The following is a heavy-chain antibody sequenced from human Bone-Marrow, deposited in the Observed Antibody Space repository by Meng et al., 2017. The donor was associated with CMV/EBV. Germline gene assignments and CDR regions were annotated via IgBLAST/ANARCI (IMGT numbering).Heavy chain of an antibody. CDR1: GFTFSSYS. D-gene: IGHD4-23*01. V-gene: IGHV3-21*01. CDR3: ARPYGGNSQGAFAI. Sequence: GESLKISCAASGFTFSSYSMDWVRQAPGKGLEWVSCITSRSNYIYYSDSVKGRFTISRDDANNSLYLQMHSLRAEDTAVYYCARPYGGNSQGAFAIWGQGTVVPV. J-gene: IGHJ3*02. CDR2: ITSRSNYI.